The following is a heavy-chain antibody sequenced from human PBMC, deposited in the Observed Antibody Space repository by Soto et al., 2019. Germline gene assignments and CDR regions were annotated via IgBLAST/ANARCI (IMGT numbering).Heavy chain of an antibody. CDR2: ISGSGGST. V-gene: IGHV3-23*01. D-gene: IGHD3-10*01. J-gene: IGHJ4*02. CDR1: GFTFSSYA. Sequence: GESLKISCAASGFTFSSYAMSWVRQAPGKGLEWVSAISGSGGSTYYADSVKGRFTISRDNSKNTLYLQMNSLRAEDTAVYYCAKDRDRITMVRGVIDYWGQGTLVTVSS. CDR3: AKDRDRITMVRGVIDY.